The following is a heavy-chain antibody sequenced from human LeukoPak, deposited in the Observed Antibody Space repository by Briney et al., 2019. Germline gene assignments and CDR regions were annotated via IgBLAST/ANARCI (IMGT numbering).Heavy chain of an antibody. Sequence: PGGSLRLSCAASGFTFSSYYMSWVRQAPGKGLEWVSFISSSSSYKYYADSLKGRFTISRDNAKNSLYPQMNSLRGEDTAVYYCARVRDTAMGQYYFDNWGQGTLVTVSS. D-gene: IGHD5-18*01. J-gene: IGHJ4*02. CDR3: ARVRDTAMGQYYFDN. CDR2: ISSSSSYK. V-gene: IGHV3-21*01. CDR1: GFTFSSYY.